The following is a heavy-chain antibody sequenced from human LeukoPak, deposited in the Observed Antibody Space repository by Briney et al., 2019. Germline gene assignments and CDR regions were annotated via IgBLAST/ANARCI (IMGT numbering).Heavy chain of an antibody. CDR2: IYYSGDT. J-gene: IGHJ6*03. D-gene: IGHD3-10*01. Sequence: SQTLSLTCAVSGYFISSGYYWGWIRQPPGEGLEWIGTIYYSGDTYYNPSLESRVTISVDTSKNQFSLKLSSVTAADTAVYYCARVLWFGESKKGYSYYMDVWGKGTTVTVSS. CDR3: ARVLWFGESKKGYSYYMDV. CDR1: GYFISSGYY. V-gene: IGHV4-38-2*01.